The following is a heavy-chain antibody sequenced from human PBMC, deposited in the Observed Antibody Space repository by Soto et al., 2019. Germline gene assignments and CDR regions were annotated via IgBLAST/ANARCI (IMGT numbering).Heavy chain of an antibody. J-gene: IGHJ4*02. CDR2: ISYDGSNK. CDR3: AKVTGGYNGVFDY. V-gene: IGHV3-30*18. Sequence: QVQLGESGGGVVQPGRSLILSCAASGFTFSSYCMHWVRQAPGKGLEWVAVISYDGSNKYYADSVKGRFTISRDNSKNTLYMQMNSLRAEDTAVYYCAKVTGGYNGVFDYWGQGTLVTVSS. D-gene: IGHD2-8*01. CDR1: GFTFSSYC.